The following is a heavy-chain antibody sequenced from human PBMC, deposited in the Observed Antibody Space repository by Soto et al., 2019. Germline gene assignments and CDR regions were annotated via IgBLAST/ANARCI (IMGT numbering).Heavy chain of an antibody. CDR1: GGSFSGYY. CDR2: INHSGST. Sequence: SETLSLTCAVYGGSFSGYYWSWIRQPPGKGLEWIGEINHSGSTNYNPSLKSRVTISVDTSKNQFSLKLSSVTAADTAVYYCARKLPTMIVVVIQNWFDPWGQGTLVTVSS. CDR3: ARKLPTMIVVVIQNWFDP. J-gene: IGHJ5*02. V-gene: IGHV4-34*01. D-gene: IGHD3-22*01.